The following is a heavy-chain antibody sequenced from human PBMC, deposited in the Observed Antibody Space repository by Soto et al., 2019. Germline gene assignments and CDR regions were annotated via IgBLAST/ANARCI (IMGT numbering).Heavy chain of an antibody. V-gene: IGHV3-21*03. Sequence: EVQLVESGGGLVKPGGSLRLSCAASGFTFSSYSMNWVRQAPGKGLEWVSAISSSSSYLYYANSVKGRFTISRDNDQNSQYLQMNRLRVEDTTVYYCTRGCSGVSCYRGDHFYGMDVLGQGTTGTL. CDR2: ISSSSSYL. D-gene: IGHD2-15*01. CDR1: GFTFSSYS. J-gene: IGHJ6*02. CDR3: TRGCSGVSCYRGDHFYGMDV.